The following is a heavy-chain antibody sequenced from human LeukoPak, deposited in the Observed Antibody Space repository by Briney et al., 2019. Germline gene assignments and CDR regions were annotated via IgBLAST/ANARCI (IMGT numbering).Heavy chain of an antibody. V-gene: IGHV4-34*01. CDR1: GGSFSGYY. D-gene: IGHD4-17*01. CDR2: INHSGST. CDR3: ARVPTVTFFDH. J-gene: IGHJ4*02. Sequence: PSETLSLTCAVYGGSFSGYYWSWIRQPPGKGLEWIGEINHSGSTNYNPSLKSRVTISVGTSKNQFSLKLSSVTAADTAVYYCARVPTVTFFDHWGQGTLVTVSS.